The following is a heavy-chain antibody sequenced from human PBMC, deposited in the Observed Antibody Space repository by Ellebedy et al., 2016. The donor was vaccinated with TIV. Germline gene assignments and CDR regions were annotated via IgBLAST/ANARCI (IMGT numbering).Heavy chain of an antibody. D-gene: IGHD6-19*01. J-gene: IGHJ3*02. CDR2: IYHSGST. V-gene: IGHV4-30-2*01. CDR1: GGSISSGGYY. Sequence: SETLSLXXTVSGGSISSGGYYWSWIRQHPGKGLEWIGYIYHSGSTYYNPSLKSRVTISVDRSKNQFSLKLSSVTAADTAVYYCARGRGIAVAGTLDAFDIWGQGTMVTVSS. CDR3: ARGRGIAVAGTLDAFDI.